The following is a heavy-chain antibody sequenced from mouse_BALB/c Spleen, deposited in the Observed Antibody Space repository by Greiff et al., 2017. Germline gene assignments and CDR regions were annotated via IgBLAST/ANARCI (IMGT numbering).Heavy chain of an antibody. Sequence: EVQGVESGGGLVQPGGSLKLSCAASGFTFSSYTMSWVRQTPEKRLEWVAYISNGGGSTYYPDTVKGRFTISRDNAKNTLYLQMSSLKSEDTAMYYCARHTRTARATDAMDYWGQGTSVTVSS. D-gene: IGHD3-1*01. J-gene: IGHJ4*01. CDR1: GFTFSSYT. CDR2: ISNGGGST. CDR3: ARHTRTARATDAMDY. V-gene: IGHV5-12-2*01.